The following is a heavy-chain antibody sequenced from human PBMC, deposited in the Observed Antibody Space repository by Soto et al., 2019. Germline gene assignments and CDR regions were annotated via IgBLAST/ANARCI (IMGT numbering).Heavy chain of an antibody. Sequence: SETLSLTCSVSGGAVSSGDYYWTWIRQPPGKGLEFLGYVYSSGSTYYDPSLERRLSISLDTSKNQFSLKLTSVTAADTAKYFCARAHYGGLDYWGQGIVVTVSS. CDR1: GGAVSSGDYY. CDR3: ARAHYGGLDY. D-gene: IGHD4-17*01. J-gene: IGHJ4*02. V-gene: IGHV4-30-4*01. CDR2: VYSSGST.